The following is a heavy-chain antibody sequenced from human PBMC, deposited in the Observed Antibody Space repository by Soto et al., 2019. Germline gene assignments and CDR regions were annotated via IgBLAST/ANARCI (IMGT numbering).Heavy chain of an antibody. CDR3: ARGRSRSNYYYYYGMDV. CDR1: GGSFSGYY. J-gene: IGHJ6*02. CDR2: INHSGST. Sequence: SETLSLTCAVYGGSFSGYYWSWIRQPPGKGLEWIGEINHSGSTNYNPSLKSRVTISVDTSKNQFSLKLSSVTAADTAVYYCARGRSRSNYYYYYGMDVWGQGTTVTVSS. D-gene: IGHD3-10*01. V-gene: IGHV4-34*01.